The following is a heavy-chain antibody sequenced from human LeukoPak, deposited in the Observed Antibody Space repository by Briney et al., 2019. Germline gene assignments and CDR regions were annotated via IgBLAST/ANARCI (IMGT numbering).Heavy chain of an antibody. CDR3: ARYYYDSSGYYLDY. CDR1: GGSISSYY. Sequence: PSETLSLTCTVSGGSISSYYWSWIRQPAGKGLEWIGRIYASGSTNYNPSLKSRVTMSVDTSKNQFSLKLSSVTAADTAVYYCARYYYDSSGYYLDYWGQGTLVTDSS. V-gene: IGHV4-4*07. J-gene: IGHJ4*02. CDR2: IYASGST. D-gene: IGHD3-22*01.